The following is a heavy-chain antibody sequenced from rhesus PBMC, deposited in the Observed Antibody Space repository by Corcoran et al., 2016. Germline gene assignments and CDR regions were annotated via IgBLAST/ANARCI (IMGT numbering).Heavy chain of an antibody. D-gene: IGHD7-45*01. Sequence: QVTLKESGPALGKPPQTLTLTCTFVGFSLTTSGMGVGWVCQPPGTAREWLPFIYWDDEKRYSTSLQTRVTISKDTSTHQVVLTMTSMDPVDTATSYCTRRPTWGFEFDSWAQGFLVTVSS. V-gene: IGHV2-174*01. CDR2: IYWDDEK. J-gene: IGHJ4*01. CDR3: TRRPTWGFEFDS. CDR1: GFSLTTSGMG.